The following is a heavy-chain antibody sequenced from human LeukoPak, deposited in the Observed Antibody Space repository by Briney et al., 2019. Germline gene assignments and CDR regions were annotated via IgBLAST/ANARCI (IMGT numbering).Heavy chain of an antibody. Sequence: KASETLSLTCTVSGYSISSGYYWGWIRQPPGKGLEWIGSIYYSGSTYYNPSLKSRVTISVGTSKNQFSLKLSSVTAADTAVYYCARLVGYWGQGTLVTVSS. CDR3: ARLVGY. CDR2: IYYSGST. V-gene: IGHV4-38-2*02. J-gene: IGHJ4*02. CDR1: GYSISSGYY.